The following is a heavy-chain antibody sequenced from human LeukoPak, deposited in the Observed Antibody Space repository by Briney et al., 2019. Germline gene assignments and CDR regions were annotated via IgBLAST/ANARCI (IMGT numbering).Heavy chain of an antibody. CDR1: GDSVSSNSAA. D-gene: IGHD6-6*01. CDR3: ARVLYSSSPGFDY. J-gene: IGHJ4*02. CDR2: TYYRSKWYN. Sequence: SQTLSLTCAISGDSVSSNSAAWNWIRQSPTRGHEWLGRTYYRSKWYNDYAVSVKSRITINPDTSKNQFSLQLNSVTPEDTAVYYCARVLYSSSPGFDYWGQGTLFTVSS. V-gene: IGHV6-1*01.